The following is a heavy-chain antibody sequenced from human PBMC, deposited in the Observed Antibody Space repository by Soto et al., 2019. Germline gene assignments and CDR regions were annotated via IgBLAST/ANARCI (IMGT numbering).Heavy chain of an antibody. J-gene: IGHJ6*02. Sequence: SETLSLTCAVYGGSFSGYYWSWIRQPPGKGLEWIGEINHSGSTNYNPSLKSRVTISVDTSKNQFSLKLSSVTAADTAVCYCARGRGYSYGRYYYYGMDVWGQGTTVTVSS. CDR3: ARGRGYSYGRYYYYGMDV. CDR2: INHSGST. V-gene: IGHV4-34*01. CDR1: GGSFSGYY. D-gene: IGHD5-18*01.